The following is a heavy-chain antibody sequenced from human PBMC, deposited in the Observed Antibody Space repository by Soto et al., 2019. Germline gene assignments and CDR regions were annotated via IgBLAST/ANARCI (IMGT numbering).Heavy chain of an antibody. Sequence: GGSLRLSCAASGFTFSSYWMHWVRQAPGKGLVWVSRINSDGSSTSYADSVKGRFTISRDNAKNTLYLQMNSLRAEDTAVYYCERDRYRSYYFDYWGQGTLVTVSS. CDR1: GFTFSSYW. CDR2: INSDGSST. D-gene: IGHD3-16*02. CDR3: ERDRYRSYYFDY. J-gene: IGHJ4*02. V-gene: IGHV3-74*01.